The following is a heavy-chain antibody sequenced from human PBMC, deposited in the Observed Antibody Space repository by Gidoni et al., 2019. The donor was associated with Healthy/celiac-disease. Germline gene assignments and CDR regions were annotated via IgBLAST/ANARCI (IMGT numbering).Heavy chain of an antibody. V-gene: IGHV3-21*01. Sequence: EVQLVESGGGLVKPGGSLSLSCAASGFTFSSYSMNWVRQAPGKGLEWVSSISSSSSYIYYADSVKGRFTISRDNAKNSLYLQMNSLRAEDTAVYYCARERFLEWSAFDYWGQGTLVTVSS. CDR2: ISSSSSYI. CDR3: ARERFLEWSAFDY. J-gene: IGHJ4*02. D-gene: IGHD3-3*01. CDR1: GFTFSSYS.